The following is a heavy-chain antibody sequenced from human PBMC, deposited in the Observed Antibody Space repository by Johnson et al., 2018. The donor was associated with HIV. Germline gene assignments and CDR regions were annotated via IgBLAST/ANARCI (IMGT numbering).Heavy chain of an antibody. V-gene: IGHV3-23*04. CDR2: ISGSGGST. J-gene: IGHJ3*02. Sequence: VQLVESGGGLIKPGGSLRLSCAASGFTFSNAWMSWVRQAPGKGLEWVSAISGSGGSTYYADSVKDRFTISSDNSKNTLYLQMNSLRAEDTAVYYCAKDRWYDSSGKSANLADDAFDIWGQGTMVTVSS. D-gene: IGHD3-22*01. CDR1: GFTFSNAW. CDR3: AKDRWYDSSGKSANLADDAFDI.